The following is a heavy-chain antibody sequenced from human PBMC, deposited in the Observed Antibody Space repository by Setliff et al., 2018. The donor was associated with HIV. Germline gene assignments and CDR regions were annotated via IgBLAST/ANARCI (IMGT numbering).Heavy chain of an antibody. Sequence: SSETLSLTCAVSGGSISSSNWWSWVRQPPGKGLEWIGEIYHSGSTNYNPSRKSRVTISVDKSKNHFSLKLSSVTAADTAVYYCARAALLKLPLGYYYGMDVWGQGTTVTVSS. V-gene: IGHV4-4*02. CDR2: IYHSGST. CDR3: ARAALLKLPLGYYYGMDV. CDR1: GGSISSSNW. D-gene: IGHD1-7*01. J-gene: IGHJ6*02.